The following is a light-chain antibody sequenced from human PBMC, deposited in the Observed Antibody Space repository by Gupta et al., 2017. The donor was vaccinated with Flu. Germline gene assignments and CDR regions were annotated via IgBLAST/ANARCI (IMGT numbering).Light chain of an antibody. CDR1: QSISSY. V-gene: IGKV1-39*01. Sequence: DIQMTQSPTSLSASVGDRVTITCRASQSISSYLNWYQQKPGKAHKLLIYAASSLQSGVPSRFSGSGSGTDFTLTISSLQTEDFATYYCQQSYSTPWTFGQGTKVEIK. J-gene: IGKJ1*01. CDR3: QQSYSTPWT. CDR2: AAS.